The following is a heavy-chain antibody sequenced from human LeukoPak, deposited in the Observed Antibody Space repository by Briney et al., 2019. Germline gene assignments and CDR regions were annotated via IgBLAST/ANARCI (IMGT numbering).Heavy chain of an antibody. Sequence: PGGSLRLSCAVSGLTFSDYGMSWVRQAPGKGLEWVANIKQDGGEQYYVESVKGRFTISRDNAKSSVLMQMNSLRVEDTAVYYCASNNRADIWGQGTMVAVSS. CDR1: GLTFSDYG. D-gene: IGHD1/OR15-1a*01. J-gene: IGHJ3*02. V-gene: IGHV3-7*03. CDR3: ASNNRADI. CDR2: IKQDGGEQ.